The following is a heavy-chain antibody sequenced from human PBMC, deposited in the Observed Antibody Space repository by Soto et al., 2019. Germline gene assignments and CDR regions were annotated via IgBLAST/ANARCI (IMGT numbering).Heavy chain of an antibody. V-gene: IGHV3-33*05. J-gene: IGHJ4*02. CDR1: GLKLCRSR. CDR2: ISYDGSNK. CDR3: ARHYSSSLYSEY. Sequence: GLKLCRSRMPWVRQAQGKGLEWVAVISYDGSNKYYADSVKGRFTISRDNSKNTLYLQWSSLKASDTGMYYCARHYSSSLYSEYWGQGTQVTVSS. D-gene: IGHD4-4*01.